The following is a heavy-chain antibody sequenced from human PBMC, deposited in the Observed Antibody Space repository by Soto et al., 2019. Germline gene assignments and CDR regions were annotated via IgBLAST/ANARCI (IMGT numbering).Heavy chain of an antibody. D-gene: IGHD3-3*01. Sequence: GGSLRLSXAASGFTFSSYAMHWVRQAPGKGLEWVAVISYDGSNKYYADSVKGRFTISRDNSKNTLYLQMNSLRAEDTAVYYCARDRGGTRSGYYSRYYYYGMDVWGQGTTVTVSS. CDR3: ARDRGGTRSGYYSRYYYYGMDV. V-gene: IGHV3-30-3*01. J-gene: IGHJ6*02. CDR2: ISYDGSNK. CDR1: GFTFSSYA.